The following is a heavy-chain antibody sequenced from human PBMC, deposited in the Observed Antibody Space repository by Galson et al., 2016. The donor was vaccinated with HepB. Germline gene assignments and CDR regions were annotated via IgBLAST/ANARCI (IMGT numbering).Heavy chain of an antibody. CDR1: GGSISTYY. D-gene: IGHD3-10*01. Sequence: ATMFLPCTVSGGSISTYYWNWIRQPPGKGLEWIGYIYYSGSTNYNPSLKSRVTLSVDTSKNQFSLKLTSVTAADTAVYYCARDSAGSFDLWGRGTLVTVSS. CDR3: ARDSAGSFDL. CDR2: IYYSGST. J-gene: IGHJ2*01. V-gene: IGHV4-59*01.